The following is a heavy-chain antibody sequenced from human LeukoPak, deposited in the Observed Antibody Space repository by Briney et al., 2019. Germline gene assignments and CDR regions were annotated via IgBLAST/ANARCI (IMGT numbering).Heavy chain of an antibody. V-gene: IGHV1-69*05. CDR2: IIPIFGTA. CDR3: ASGYSYGLFDY. CDR1: GGTFSSYA. Sequence: SVKVSXKASGGTFSSYAISRVRQAPGQGLEWMGGIIPIFGTANYAQKFQGRVTITTDESTSTAYMELSSLRSEGTAVYYCASGYSYGLFDYWGQGTLVTVSS. D-gene: IGHD5-18*01. J-gene: IGHJ4*02.